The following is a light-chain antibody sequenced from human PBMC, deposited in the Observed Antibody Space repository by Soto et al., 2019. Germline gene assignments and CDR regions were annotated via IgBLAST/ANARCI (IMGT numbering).Light chain of an antibody. J-gene: IGKJ1*01. CDR1: QSISSW. CDR2: KAS. CDR3: QQYNSYST. V-gene: IGKV1-5*03. Sequence: DIQMTQSPSTLSASVGDRVTITCRASQSISSWLAWYQQKPGKAPKLLIYKASSLESGVPSRFSGSGSGTEVTLTISSLQPDDFATYYCQQYNSYSTVGQGTKVEIK.